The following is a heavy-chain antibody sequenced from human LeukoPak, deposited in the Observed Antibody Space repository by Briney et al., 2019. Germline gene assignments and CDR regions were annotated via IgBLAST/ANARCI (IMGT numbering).Heavy chain of an antibody. D-gene: IGHD3-22*01. V-gene: IGHV4-34*01. CDR1: GGSFSGYY. Sequence: SETLSLTCAVYGGSFSGYYWSWIRQPPGEGLEWIGEINHSGSTNYNPSLKSRVTISVDTSKNQFSLKLSSVTAADTAVYYCARRVYYDSSGYYPYWGQGTLVTVSS. CDR3: ARRVYYDSSGYYPY. CDR2: INHSGST. J-gene: IGHJ4*02.